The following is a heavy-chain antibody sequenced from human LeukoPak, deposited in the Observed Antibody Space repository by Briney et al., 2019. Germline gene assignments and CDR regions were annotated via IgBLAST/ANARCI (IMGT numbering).Heavy chain of an antibody. V-gene: IGHV4-34*01. D-gene: IGHD3-22*01. J-gene: IGHJ4*02. CDR2: INHSGST. CDR3: ARTLVDYYDSSGYYRELGY. CDR1: GGSFSGYY. Sequence: SETLSLTCAVYGGSFSGYYWSWIRQPPGKGLEWIGEINHSGSTNYNPSLKSRVTISVDTSKNQFSLKLSSVTAADTAVYYCARTLVDYYDSSGYYRELGYWGQGTLVTVSS.